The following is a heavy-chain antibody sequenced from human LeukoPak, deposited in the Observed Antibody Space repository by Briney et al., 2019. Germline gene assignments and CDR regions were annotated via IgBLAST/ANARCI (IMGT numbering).Heavy chain of an antibody. V-gene: IGHV1-2*02. D-gene: IGHD1-1*01. J-gene: IGHJ4*02. Sequence: ASVKVSCKASGYTFTGYYMHWVRQAPGQGLEWMGWINPSSGGTNYAQKFQGRVTMTRDTSISTAYMELSRLRSDDTAVYYCARGINWNDLDYWGQGTLVTVSS. CDR1: GYTFTGYY. CDR3: ARGINWNDLDY. CDR2: INPSSGGT.